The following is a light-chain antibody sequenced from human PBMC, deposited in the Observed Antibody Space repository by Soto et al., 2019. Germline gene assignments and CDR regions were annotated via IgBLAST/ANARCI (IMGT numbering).Light chain of an antibody. CDR1: TGPVTSGYF. V-gene: IGLV7-43*01. CDR2: STN. CDR3: LLYSGGNGRV. J-gene: IGLJ3*02. Sequence: QTVVTQEPSLTVSPGGTVTLTCASDTGPVTSGYFPNWFQQKPGQAPRALIYSTNNKHSWTPVRFSGSLLGGKAALTLSGAQPEDEAEYYCLLYSGGNGRVFGGGTKVTVL.